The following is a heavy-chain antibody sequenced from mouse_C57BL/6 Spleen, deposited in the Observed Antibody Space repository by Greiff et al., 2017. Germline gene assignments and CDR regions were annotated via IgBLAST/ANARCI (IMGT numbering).Heavy chain of an antibody. Sequence: EVKLMESGGGLVQSGRSLRLSCATSGFTFSDFYMEWVRQAPGKGLEWIAASRNKANDYTTEYSASVKGRFIVSRDTSQSILYLQMNALRAEDTAIYYCARDSLYGYDAGYAMDYWGQGTSVTVSS. CDR3: ARDSLYGYDAGYAMDY. D-gene: IGHD2-2*01. CDR2: SRNKANDYTT. J-gene: IGHJ4*01. CDR1: GFTFSDFY. V-gene: IGHV7-1*01.